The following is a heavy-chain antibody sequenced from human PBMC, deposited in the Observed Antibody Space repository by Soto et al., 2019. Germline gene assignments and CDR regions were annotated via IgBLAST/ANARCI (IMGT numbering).Heavy chain of an antibody. CDR3: AGRRAGDYYFDY. Sequence: SETMSLTCTVSGGSVSSSSYYWGWIRQPPGKGLEWIGTIYYTGSTSYSPSLKSRVTISVDTSKTQFSLNLKSVTAADTAVYYCAGRRAGDYYFDYWGQGTLVTVSS. CDR1: GGSVSSSSYY. V-gene: IGHV4-39*01. D-gene: IGHD1-26*01. J-gene: IGHJ4*02. CDR2: IYYTGST.